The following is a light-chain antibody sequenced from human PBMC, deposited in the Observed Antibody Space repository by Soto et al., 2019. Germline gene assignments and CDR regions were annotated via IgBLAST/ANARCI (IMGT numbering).Light chain of an antibody. Sequence: DIVLTQSPGTLSSSPGDSATLSCRASQSVSNSHLAWHQQKPGQAPRLLIFGVSSRAAGIPARFSGSGSGTDLTLTISRLEPEDYAVYYCQKYDKSPLTCGGGTKVDIK. V-gene: IGKV3-20*01. CDR3: QKYDKSPLT. CDR1: QSVSNSH. J-gene: IGKJ4*01. CDR2: GVS.